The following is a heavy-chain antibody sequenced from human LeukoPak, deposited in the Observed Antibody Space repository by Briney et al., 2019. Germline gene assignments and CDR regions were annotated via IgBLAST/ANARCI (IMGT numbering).Heavy chain of an antibody. V-gene: IGHV1-18*01. CDR2: ISGYNGNP. CDR3: GRSYSSSHPDWFDP. CDR1: GYTFTSYG. J-gene: IGHJ5*02. D-gene: IGHD6-6*01. Sequence: ASAKDSCKASGYTFTSYGISWVRQAPGQGLEWMGWISGYNGNPTYAQKLQGRVTMTTDTSTSTAYMELRSLRADDTAVYYCGRSYSSSHPDWFDPWGQGTLVTVSS.